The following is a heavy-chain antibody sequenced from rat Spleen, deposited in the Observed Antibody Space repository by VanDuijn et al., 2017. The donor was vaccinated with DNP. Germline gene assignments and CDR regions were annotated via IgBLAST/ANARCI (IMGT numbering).Heavy chain of an antibody. J-gene: IGHJ3*01. CDR3: ARWEGINAY. CDR2: MWYDGDT. V-gene: IGHV2-32*01. D-gene: IGHD1-11*01. Sequence: MGKMWYDGDTAYNSALKSRLSISRDTSKSQVFLKMNSLQTEDTAMYFCARWEGINAYWGQGTLVTVSS.